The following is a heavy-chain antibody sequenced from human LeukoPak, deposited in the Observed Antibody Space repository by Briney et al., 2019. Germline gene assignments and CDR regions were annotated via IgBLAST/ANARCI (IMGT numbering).Heavy chain of an antibody. J-gene: IGHJ6*02. CDR3: ARRRDGYNLRYGMDV. V-gene: IGHV4-59*08. D-gene: IGHD5-24*01. Sequence: PSETLSLTCTVSGGSISSYYWSWIRQPPGKGLEWIGNIYYSGSTNYNPSLQSRVTISVDTSKNQFSLKLSSVTAADTAVYYCARRRDGYNLRYGMDVWGQGTTVTVSS. CDR2: IYYSGST. CDR1: GGSISSYY.